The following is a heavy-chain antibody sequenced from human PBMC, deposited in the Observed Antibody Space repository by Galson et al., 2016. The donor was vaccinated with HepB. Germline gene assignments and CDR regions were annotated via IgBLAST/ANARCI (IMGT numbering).Heavy chain of an antibody. CDR1: GFTFSSYN. J-gene: IGHJ5*02. V-gene: IGHV3-48*01. D-gene: IGHD2-15*01. Sequence: SLRLSCAASGFTFSSYNMHWVRQAPGKGLEWISYISATGTTIFYADSVKGRFTISRDNSRDTLYLQMDRLRAADTAVYYCAKERGWYGGPNYGSWGQGTLVTVSS. CDR3: AKERGWYGGPNYGS. CDR2: ISATGTTI.